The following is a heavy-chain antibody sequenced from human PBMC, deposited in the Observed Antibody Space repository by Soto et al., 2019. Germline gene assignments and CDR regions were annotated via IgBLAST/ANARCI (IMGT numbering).Heavy chain of an antibody. V-gene: IGHV3-23*01. CDR1: GFSFNNDA. CDR2: INLSGGT. CDR3: AKGSPTYWFFAL. Sequence: EVQLLESGGGLVQPGGSLRLLCAASGFSFNNDALSWVRQAPGKGLEWVSSINLSGGTFYADSVKGRFTISRDNSKDTLYLQINSLSAEDTAIYYCAKGSPTYWFFALLGRGTLVTVSS. J-gene: IGHJ2*01.